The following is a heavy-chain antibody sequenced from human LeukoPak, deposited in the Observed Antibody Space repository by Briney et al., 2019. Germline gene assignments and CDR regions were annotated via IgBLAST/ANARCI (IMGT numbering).Heavy chain of an antibody. J-gene: IGHJ4*02. Sequence: GGSLRLSCAASGFTFSTYAMNWVRQAPGKDLEWVSSVSGSGGSTYYADSVKGRFTISRDNSKNTQYLQMNSLRAEDTAVYYCAKEEQYSSGWSVHYWGQGTLVTVSS. D-gene: IGHD6-19*01. CDR1: GFTFSTYA. CDR3: AKEEQYSSGWSVHY. V-gene: IGHV3-23*01. CDR2: VSGSGGST.